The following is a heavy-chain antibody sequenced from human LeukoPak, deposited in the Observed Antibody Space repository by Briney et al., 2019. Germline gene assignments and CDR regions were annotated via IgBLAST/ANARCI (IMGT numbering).Heavy chain of an antibody. Sequence: GGSLRLSCAASGFTFSSYGMHWVRQAPGKRLEWVAVIWYDGSNKYYADSVKGRFTISRDNSKNTLYLQMNSLRAEDTAVYYCAKDGAGWTHYFDYWGQGTLVTVSS. J-gene: IGHJ4*02. CDR1: GFTFSSYG. CDR2: IWYDGSNK. D-gene: IGHD2-15*01. CDR3: AKDGAGWTHYFDY. V-gene: IGHV3-33*06.